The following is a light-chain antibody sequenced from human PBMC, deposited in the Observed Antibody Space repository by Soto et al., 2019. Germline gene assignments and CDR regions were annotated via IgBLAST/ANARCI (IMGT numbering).Light chain of an antibody. CDR2: AAS. J-gene: IGKJ4*01. V-gene: IGKV1-27*01. CDR3: QKYNSAPP. Sequence: DIQMTQSPSSLSASVGDRVTITCRASQGISNYLAWYQQKPGKVPKLLIYAASTLQTGVPSRFSGSGSGTDFTLTISSLQPEDVATYYCQKYNSAPPFGGGTKVEIK. CDR1: QGISNY.